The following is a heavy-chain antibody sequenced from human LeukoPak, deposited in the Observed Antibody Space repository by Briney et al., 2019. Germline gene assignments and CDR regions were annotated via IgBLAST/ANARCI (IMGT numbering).Heavy chain of an antibody. Sequence: GGALRLSCAASGLTFSDFWMHWVRQPPGKGLVWVALVKGDGRTTIYADSVKGRFTISRDNAKNTLYLQMNSLRADDSGVYYCATGHSYGYDYWGQGVLVTVSS. J-gene: IGHJ4*02. D-gene: IGHD5-18*01. V-gene: IGHV3-74*01. CDR1: GLTFSDFW. CDR3: ATGHSYGYDY. CDR2: VKGDGRTT.